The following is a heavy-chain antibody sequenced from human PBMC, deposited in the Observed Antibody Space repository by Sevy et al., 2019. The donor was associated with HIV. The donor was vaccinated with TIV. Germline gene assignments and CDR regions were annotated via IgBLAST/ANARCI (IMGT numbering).Heavy chain of an antibody. CDR3: ARDLFSGSYYENY. D-gene: IGHD1-26*01. Sequence: GGSLRLSCAASGFTHSNYWMSWVRQAPGKGLEWVANIIQDGSDKYYVDSVKGRFTISRDNAKNSLYLQMNSLRVEDTAVYYCARDLFSGSYYENYWGQGTLVTVSS. CDR1: GFTHSNYW. V-gene: IGHV3-7*01. CDR2: IIQDGSDK. J-gene: IGHJ4*02.